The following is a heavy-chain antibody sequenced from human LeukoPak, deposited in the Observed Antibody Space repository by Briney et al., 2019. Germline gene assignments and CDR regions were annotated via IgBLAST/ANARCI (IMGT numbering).Heavy chain of an antibody. Sequence: GGTLRLSCAASGFTFSSYGMSWVRPAPGKGLEWVSAISGGSGSTYYADSVKGRFTISRDNSKNTLYLQMNSLRAEDTAVYYCAKYSYGAFDYWGQGTLVTVSS. CDR2: ISGGSGST. CDR3: AKYSYGAFDY. J-gene: IGHJ4*02. CDR1: GFTFSSYG. D-gene: IGHD5-18*01. V-gene: IGHV3-23*01.